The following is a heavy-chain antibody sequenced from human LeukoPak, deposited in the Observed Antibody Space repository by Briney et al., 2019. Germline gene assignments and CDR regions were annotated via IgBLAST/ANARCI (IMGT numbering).Heavy chain of an antibody. CDR1: GFTFSSYA. D-gene: IGHD1-26*01. CDR2: ITGSGGRT. Sequence: GGSLRFSCAASGFTFSSYARNGVRQPPGRVLEGLSPITGSGGRTYYADSVKGRFTISRDNSKNTLYLQMNSLRAEDTAIYYCAKEYTGTFSPFPSYFDNWGQGTLVTVSS. J-gene: IGHJ4*02. CDR3: AKEYTGTFSPFPSYFDN. V-gene: IGHV3-23*01.